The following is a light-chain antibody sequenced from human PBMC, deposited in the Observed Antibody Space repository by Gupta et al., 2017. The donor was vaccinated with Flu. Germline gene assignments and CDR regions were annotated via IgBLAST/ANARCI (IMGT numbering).Light chain of an antibody. V-gene: IGLV1-40*01. Sequence: QSVLTQPPSVSGAPGQRVTISCTGSSSNIGARFDVHWYQQLPGTAPKLLIYGNNNRPSGGPDRFSGSKSGTSASLAITGLQAEDEADYYCQSYDSSLSGHVVFGGGTKLTVL. CDR1: SSNIGARFD. CDR3: QSYDSSLSGHVV. J-gene: IGLJ2*01. CDR2: GNN.